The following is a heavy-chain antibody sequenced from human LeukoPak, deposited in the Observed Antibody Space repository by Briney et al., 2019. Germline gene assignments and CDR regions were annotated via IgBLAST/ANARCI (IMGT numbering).Heavy chain of an antibody. J-gene: IGHJ6*02. CDR2: IYYSGST. CDR1: GGSISSYY. Sequence: SETLSLTCTVSGGSISSYYWSWIRQPPGKGLEWIGYIYYSGSTNYNPSLKSRVTISVDTSKNQSSLKLSSVTAADTAVYYCARGKTFAVYYGMDVWGQGTTVTVSS. CDR3: ARGKTFAVYYGMDV. V-gene: IGHV4-59*01. D-gene: IGHD2/OR15-2a*01.